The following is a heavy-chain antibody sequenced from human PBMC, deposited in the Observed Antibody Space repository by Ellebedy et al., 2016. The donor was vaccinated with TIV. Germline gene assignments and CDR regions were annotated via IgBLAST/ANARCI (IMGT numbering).Heavy chain of an antibody. D-gene: IGHD3-22*01. J-gene: IGHJ3*02. V-gene: IGHV1-3*01. CDR1: GYTFTSYA. CDR2: INAGNGNT. CDR3: ARIDYYDSSGYDAFDI. Sequence: ASVKVSCXASGYTFTSYAMHWVRQTPGQRLEWMGWINAGNGNTKYSQKFQGRVTITRDTSASTAYMELSSLRSEDTAVYYCARIDYYDSSGYDAFDIWGQGTMVTVSS.